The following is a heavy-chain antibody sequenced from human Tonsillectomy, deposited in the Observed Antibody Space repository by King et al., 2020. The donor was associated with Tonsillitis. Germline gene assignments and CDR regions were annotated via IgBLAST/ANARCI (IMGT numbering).Heavy chain of an antibody. CDR2: ISGSGGST. Sequence: VQLVESGGGLVQPGGSLRLSCAASGFTFSSYAMSWVRQAPGKGLEWVSPISGSGGSTYYADSVKGRFTISRDSSNNTLYLQMNSLRAEDTAVYYCAKDHRTTVTTQLRLGWDDYWGQGTLVTASS. J-gene: IGHJ4*02. CDR1: GFTFSSYA. D-gene: IGHD4-11*01. V-gene: IGHV3-23*04. CDR3: AKDHRTTVTTQLRLGWDDY.